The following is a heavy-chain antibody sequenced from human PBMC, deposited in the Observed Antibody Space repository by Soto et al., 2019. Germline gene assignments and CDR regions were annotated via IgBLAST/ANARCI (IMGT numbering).Heavy chain of an antibody. CDR2: IIPVLDIT. CDR1: GGTLSSYI. V-gene: IGHV1-69*02. D-gene: IGHD3-22*01. J-gene: IGHJ2*01. Sequence: QVQLVHSGAEVKKPGSSVKVSCKASGGTLSSYIISWVRQAPGQGLEWMGRIIPVLDITNYAQKFQGRVTITADKSTNTAYMELSSLRSEDTAVYYCARKYDNSGYYFQTDWYFDLWGRGTLVTVSS. CDR3: ARKYDNSGYYFQTDWYFDL.